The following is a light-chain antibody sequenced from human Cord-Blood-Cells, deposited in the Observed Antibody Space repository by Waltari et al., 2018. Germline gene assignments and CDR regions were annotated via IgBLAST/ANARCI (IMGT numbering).Light chain of an antibody. J-gene: IGLJ3*02. CDR3: CSYAGSSTYWV. CDR2: EVS. CDR1: SSAVGIYNL. Sequence: QSALTQPASVSGSPGQSITISCTGTSSAVGIYNLVSGYQQHPGKAPKLMIYEVSKRPSGVSNRFSGSKSGNTASLTISGLQAEDEADYYCCSYAGSSTYWVFGGGTKLTVL. V-gene: IGLV2-23*02.